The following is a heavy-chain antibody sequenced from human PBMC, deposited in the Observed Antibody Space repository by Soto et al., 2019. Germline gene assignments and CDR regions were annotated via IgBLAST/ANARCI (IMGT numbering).Heavy chain of an antibody. V-gene: IGHV3-11*01. CDR3: ATVGYCSSTSCQTRYYYYGMDV. J-gene: IGHJ6*02. CDR2: ISRSGSDI. CDR1: GFTFSDYS. Sequence: GGSLRLSCAASGFTFSDYSMNWVRQAPGKGLEWVSYISRSGSDICYADSVKGRFTISRDNAKNSLFLQMNSLRAEDTAVYYCATVGYCSSTSCQTRYYYYGMDVWGQGTTVTSP. D-gene: IGHD2-2*03.